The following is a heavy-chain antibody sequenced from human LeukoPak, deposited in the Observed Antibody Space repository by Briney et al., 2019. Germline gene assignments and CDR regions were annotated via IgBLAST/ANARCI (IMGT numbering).Heavy chain of an antibody. V-gene: IGHV1-18*01. D-gene: IGHD2-2*02. CDR2: ISAYNGNT. CDR1: GYTFTSYG. J-gene: IGHJ6*02. CDR3: ARYCSSTSCYTVNYYYGMDD. Sequence: ASVKVSCKASGYTFTSYGISWVRQAPGQGLEWMGWISAYNGNTNYAQKLQGRVTMITDTSTSTAYMELRSLRSDDTAVYYCARYCSSTSCYTVNYYYGMDDWGQGTTVTVSS.